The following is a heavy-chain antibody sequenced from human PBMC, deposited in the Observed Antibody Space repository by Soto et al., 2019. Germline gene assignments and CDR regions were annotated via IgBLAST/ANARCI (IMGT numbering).Heavy chain of an antibody. D-gene: IGHD6-13*01. V-gene: IGHV3-23*01. CDR1: GFTFSSYA. J-gene: IGHJ4*03. CDR2: ISGSGGST. CDR3: ARGVLEYSSSCCDY. Sequence: PVEFRRLSCAASGFTFSSYAMSWVRQAPGKGLEWVSAISGSGGSTYYADSVKGRFTISRDNSKNTLYLQMNSLSAEDTAVYYCARGVLEYSSSCCDYWGQGT.